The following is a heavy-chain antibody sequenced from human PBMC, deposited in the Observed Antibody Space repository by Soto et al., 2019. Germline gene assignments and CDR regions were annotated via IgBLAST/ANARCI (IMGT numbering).Heavy chain of an antibody. V-gene: IGHV3-23*01. CDR3: AKIAREVYDSSGYHPWGAT. J-gene: IGHJ5*02. CDR1: GFTFSSYA. CDR2: ISGSGGST. Sequence: GGSLRLSCAASGFTFSSYAMSWVRQAPGKGLEWVSAISGSGGSTYYADSVKGRFTISRDNSKNTLYLQMNSLRAEDTAVYYCAKIAREVYDSSGYHPWGATWGQVTLVTVSS. D-gene: IGHD3-22*01.